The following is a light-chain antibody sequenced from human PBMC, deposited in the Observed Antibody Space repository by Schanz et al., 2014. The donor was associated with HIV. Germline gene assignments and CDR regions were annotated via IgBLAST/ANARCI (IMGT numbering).Light chain of an antibody. CDR3: HQYGSSPRT. CDR2: DAS. Sequence: EIVLTQSPGTLSLSPGERATLSCRASQSVSSSYLAWYQQKPGQAPRLLIYDASNRATGIPARFSGSGSGTDFTLTISRLEPEDFAVYYCHQYGSSPRTFGQGTKVEI. V-gene: IGKV3-20*01. J-gene: IGKJ1*01. CDR1: QSVSSSY.